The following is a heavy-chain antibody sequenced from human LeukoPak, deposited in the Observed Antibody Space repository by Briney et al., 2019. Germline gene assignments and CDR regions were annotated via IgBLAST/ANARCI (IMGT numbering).Heavy chain of an antibody. CDR2: INHSGST. J-gene: IGHJ3*02. Sequence: SETLSLTCADYGGSFSGYYWSWIRQPPGKGLEWIGEINHSGSTNYNPSLKSRVTISVDTSKNQFSLKLSSVTAADTAVYYCARDGLWAFDIWGQGTMVTVSS. CDR1: GGSFSGYY. V-gene: IGHV4-34*01. CDR3: ARDGLWAFDI. D-gene: IGHD3/OR15-3a*01.